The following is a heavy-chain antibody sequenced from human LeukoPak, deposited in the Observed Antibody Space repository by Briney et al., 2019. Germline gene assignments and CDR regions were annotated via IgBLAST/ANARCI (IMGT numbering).Heavy chain of an antibody. Sequence: PSETLSLTCTVSGYSISSGYYWGWIRQPPGKGLEWIGYIYYSGSTNYNPSLKSRVTISVDTSKNQFSLKLSSVTAADTAVYYCARDEGLNWGQGTLVTVSS. CDR3: ARDEGLN. J-gene: IGHJ4*02. CDR2: IYYSGST. D-gene: IGHD2-21*01. V-gene: IGHV4-61*01. CDR1: GYSISSGYY.